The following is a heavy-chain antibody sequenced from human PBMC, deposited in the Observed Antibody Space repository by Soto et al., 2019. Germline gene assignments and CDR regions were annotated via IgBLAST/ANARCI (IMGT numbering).Heavy chain of an antibody. CDR3: GTGYDSSGYYYYFDY. CDR1: GYTLTELS. D-gene: IGHD3-22*01. V-gene: IGHV1-24*01. J-gene: IGHJ4*02. CDR2: FDPEDGET. Sequence: ASVKVSCKVSGYTLTELSMHWVRQAPGKGLEWMGGFDPEDGETIYAQKFQGRVTMTEDTSTDTAYMELSSLRSEDTAVYYCGTGYDSSGYYYYFDYWGQGTLVTVSS.